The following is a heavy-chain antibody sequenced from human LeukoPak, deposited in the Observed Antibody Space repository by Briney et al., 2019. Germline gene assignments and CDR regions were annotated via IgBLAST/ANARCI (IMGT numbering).Heavy chain of an antibody. V-gene: IGHV3-48*01. J-gene: IGHJ3*01. Sequence: GGSLRLSCAASGFTFSAYGMKWVRQAPGQGLEWVSYISSSNTIYYADSVKGRFTISRDNAKNSLYLQMNSLRAEDTAVYYCARDRDGYNESPQTHWGQGTMVTVSS. CDR2: ISSSNTI. CDR3: ARDRDGYNESPQTH. CDR1: GFTFSAYG. D-gene: IGHD5-24*01.